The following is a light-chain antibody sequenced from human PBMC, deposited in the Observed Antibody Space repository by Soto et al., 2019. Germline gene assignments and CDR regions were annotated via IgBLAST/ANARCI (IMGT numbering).Light chain of an antibody. CDR1: QSVGSN. V-gene: IGKV3D-15*01. Sequence: EIVLTQSPGTLSLSPGERATLSCRASQSVGSNLLAWYQQKRGQAPRLLIYGTSTRATGIPARFSGSGSGTEFTLTISSLQSEDFAVYSCQQYNNWPLTFGGGTKVDIK. J-gene: IGKJ4*01. CDR3: QQYNNWPLT. CDR2: GTS.